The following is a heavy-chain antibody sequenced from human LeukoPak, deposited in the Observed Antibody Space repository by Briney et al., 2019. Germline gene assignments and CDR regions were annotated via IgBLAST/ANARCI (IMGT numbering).Heavy chain of an antibody. J-gene: IGHJ2*01. V-gene: IGHV4-31*03. CDR2: IYYSGST. CDR3: ARFPYSGYDYWYFDL. D-gene: IGHD5-12*01. Sequence: PSQTLSLTCTVSGGSISSGGYFWTWIRQHPGKALEWIGYIYYSGSTYYNPSLKSRVTISVDTSKNQFSLKLSSVTAADTAVYYCARFPYSGYDYWYFDLWGRGTLVTASS. CDR1: GGSISSGGYF.